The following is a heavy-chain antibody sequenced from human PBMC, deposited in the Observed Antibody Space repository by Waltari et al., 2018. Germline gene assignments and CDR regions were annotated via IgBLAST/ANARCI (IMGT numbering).Heavy chain of an antibody. V-gene: IGHV4-4*02. CDR2: IHGSGRS. CDR1: GDSISGSYW. D-gene: IGHD2-15*01. J-gene: IGHJ4*02. CDR3: ARDRGRGLYLDS. Sequence: QVQLQESGPGLVKPSGTLSVTCAVSGDSISGSYWWGWVRQPPGKGLEWIGQIHGSGRSNYNPSLESRVTVSIDTSNNHFSLKVTSATAADTAVYYCARDRGRGLYLDSWGQGTLVTVSP.